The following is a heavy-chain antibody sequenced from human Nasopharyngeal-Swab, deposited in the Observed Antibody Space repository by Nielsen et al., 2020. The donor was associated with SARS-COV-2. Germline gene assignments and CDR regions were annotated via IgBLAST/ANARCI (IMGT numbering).Heavy chain of an antibody. Sequence: GGSLRLSCAASGFTFDDYAMHWVRQAPGKGLEWVSGISWNSGSIGYADSVKGRLTISRDNAKNSLYLQMNSLRAEDTALYYCAKLLAVAGLDNDAFDIWGQGTMVTVSS. V-gene: IGHV3-9*01. CDR1: GFTFDDYA. D-gene: IGHD6-19*01. J-gene: IGHJ3*02. CDR2: ISWNSGSI. CDR3: AKLLAVAGLDNDAFDI.